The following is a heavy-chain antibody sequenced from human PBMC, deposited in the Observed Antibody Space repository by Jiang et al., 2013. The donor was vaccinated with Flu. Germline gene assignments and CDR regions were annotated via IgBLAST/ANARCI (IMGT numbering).Heavy chain of an antibody. Sequence: GAEVKKPGESLKISCKGSGYRFTNYRIGWVRQMPGKGLEWMGIIYPTDSDTRYSPSFQGQVTISVDKSINTAYLQWSSLKASDTAMYYCARPRGRYGDSYTDYWGQGTLVTVSS. V-gene: IGHV5-51*01. CDR1: GYRFTNYR. CDR2: IYPTDSDT. D-gene: IGHD4-17*01. CDR3: ARPRGRYGDSYTDY. J-gene: IGHJ4*02.